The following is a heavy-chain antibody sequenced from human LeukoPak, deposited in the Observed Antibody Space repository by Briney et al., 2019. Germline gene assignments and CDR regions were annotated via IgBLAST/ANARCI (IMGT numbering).Heavy chain of an antibody. CDR1: GFTFSSYA. J-gene: IGHJ3*02. Sequence: GGSLRLSCAASGFTFSSYAMSWVRQAPGKGLEWVSAISGSGGSTYYADSVKGRFTISRDNSKNTLYLQMNSLRAEDTAVYYCVRGDATTRAFDIWGQGTMVTVSS. D-gene: IGHD4-17*01. CDR2: ISGSGGST. CDR3: VRGDATTRAFDI. V-gene: IGHV3-23*01.